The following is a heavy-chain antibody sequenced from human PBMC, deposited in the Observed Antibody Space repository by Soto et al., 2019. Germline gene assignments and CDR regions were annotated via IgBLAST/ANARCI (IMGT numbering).Heavy chain of an antibody. Sequence: EVQLVESGGGLVQPGRSLRLSCAASGFTFDDYAMHWVRQAPGKGLEWVSGISWNSGSIGYADSVKGRFTISRDNAKNSLYLQRNSLRAEDTALYYCAKDIRGSSGGHGFDIWGQGTMVTVSS. J-gene: IGHJ3*02. V-gene: IGHV3-9*01. CDR1: GFTFDDYA. D-gene: IGHD6-19*01. CDR2: ISWNSGSI. CDR3: AKDIRGSSGGHGFDI.